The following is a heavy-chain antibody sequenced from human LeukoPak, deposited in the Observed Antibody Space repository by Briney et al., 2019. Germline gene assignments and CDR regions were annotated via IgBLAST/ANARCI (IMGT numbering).Heavy chain of an antibody. CDR3: ARESDSSPPWFDP. D-gene: IGHD6-13*01. CDR2: INWNGGST. J-gene: IGHJ5*02. V-gene: IGHV3-20*01. CDR1: GFTFKSYD. Sequence: GGSLRLSCAASGFTFKSYDMHWVRQAPGKGLEWVSGINWNGGSTGYADSVKGRFTISRDNAKNSLYLQMNSLRAEDTALYHCARESDSSPPWFDPWGQGTLVTVSS.